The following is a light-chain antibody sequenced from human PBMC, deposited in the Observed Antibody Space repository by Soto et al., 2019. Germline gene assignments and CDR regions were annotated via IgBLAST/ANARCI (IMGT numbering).Light chain of an antibody. J-gene: IGKJ1*01. CDR2: AAS. Sequence: DIQMTQSPSSLSASVGDRVTITCRASQSSSSYLNWYQQKPGKAPKLLIYAASSLQSGVPSRFSGSGSGTDFTLTISSLQPDDFATYYCQHYNSYSEAFGQGTKVGI. CDR1: QSSSSY. V-gene: IGKV1-39*01. CDR3: QHYNSYSEA.